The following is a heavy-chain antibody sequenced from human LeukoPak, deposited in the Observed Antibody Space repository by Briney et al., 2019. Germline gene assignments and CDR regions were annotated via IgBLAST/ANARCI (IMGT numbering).Heavy chain of an antibody. J-gene: IGHJ3*02. V-gene: IGHV3-21*01. D-gene: IGHD2-21*01. Sequence: TGGSLRLSCAASGFTFSSYSMNWVRQAPGKGLEWVSSISSSSSYIYYADSVKGRFTISRDNAKNSLYLQMNSLRAEDTAVYYCARVGGARRGAFDIWGQGTMVTVSS. CDR1: GFTFSSYS. CDR3: ARVGGARRGAFDI. CDR2: ISSSSSYI.